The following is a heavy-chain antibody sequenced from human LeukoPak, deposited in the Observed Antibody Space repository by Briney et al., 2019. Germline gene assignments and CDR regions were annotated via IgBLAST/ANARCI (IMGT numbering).Heavy chain of an antibody. J-gene: IGHJ6*02. CDR3: ARRDYGGKYYYYGMDV. CDR1: GFPFSVYW. Sequence: GGSLRLSCAASGFPFSVYWMTWVRQAPGKGLEWVAVIWDDGSNKYHADSVKGRFTISRDNSKNTLYLQMNSLRAEDTAVYYCARRDYGGKYYYYGMDVWGQGTTVTVSS. V-gene: IGHV3-33*08. CDR2: IWDDGSNK. D-gene: IGHD4-23*01.